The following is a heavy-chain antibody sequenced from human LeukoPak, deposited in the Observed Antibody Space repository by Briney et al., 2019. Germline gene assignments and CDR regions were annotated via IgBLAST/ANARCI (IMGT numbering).Heavy chain of an antibody. J-gene: IGHJ4*02. CDR1: GGTFSSYA. CDR2: IIPIFGTA. CDR3: ARDEAGSGYIDY. D-gene: IGHD3-22*01. Sequence: ASVKVSCKASGGTFSSYAISWVRQAPGQGLEWMGGIIPIFGTANYAQKFQGRVTITADESTSTAYMELSSLRSEDTAVYYCARDEAGSGYIDYWGQGTLATVSS. V-gene: IGHV1-69*13.